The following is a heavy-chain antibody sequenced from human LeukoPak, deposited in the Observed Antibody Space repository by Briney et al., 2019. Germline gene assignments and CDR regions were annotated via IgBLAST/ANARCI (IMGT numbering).Heavy chain of an antibody. CDR2: ISSSSSYI. Sequence: GGSLRLSCAASGFTFSSYSMNWVRQAPGKGLEWVSSISSSSSYIYYADSVKGRFTISRDNAKNSLYLQMNSLRAEDTAVYYCAREFYGDFHVPYFDYWGQGTLVTVSS. CDR1: GFTFSSYS. D-gene: IGHD4-17*01. J-gene: IGHJ4*02. V-gene: IGHV3-21*01. CDR3: AREFYGDFHVPYFDY.